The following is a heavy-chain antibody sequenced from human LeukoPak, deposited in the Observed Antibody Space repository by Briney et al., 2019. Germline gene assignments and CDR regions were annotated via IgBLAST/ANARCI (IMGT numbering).Heavy chain of an antibody. CDR2: ISYDGSNK. D-gene: IGHD5-12*01. CDR1: GFTFSSYA. Sequence: GGSLRLSCAASGFTFSSYAMHWVRQAPGKGLEWVAVISYDGSNKYYADSVKGRFTISRDNSKNTLYLQMNSLRAEDTAVYYCARDLHMVATPAAFDPWGQGTLVTVSS. V-gene: IGHV3-30*04. CDR3: ARDLHMVATPAAFDP. J-gene: IGHJ5*02.